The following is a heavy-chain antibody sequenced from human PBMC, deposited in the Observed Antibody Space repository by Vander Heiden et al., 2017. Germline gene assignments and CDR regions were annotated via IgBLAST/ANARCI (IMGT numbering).Heavy chain of an antibody. CDR1: GGSISSGTYY. D-gene: IGHD3-22*01. Sequence: QVQLQESGPGLVKPSETLSLTCTVSGGSISSGTYYCGWIRQSPGKGLEWIGYIHYSGSTYYNPSLKSRVTVSVDTSKNQFSLKLNSATAADTAVYYCARGSSRYYHSAGFYFGAFDFWGQGTMVTVSS. J-gene: IGHJ3*01. CDR3: ARGSSRYYHSAGFYFGAFDF. CDR2: IHYSGST. V-gene: IGHV4-30-4*01.